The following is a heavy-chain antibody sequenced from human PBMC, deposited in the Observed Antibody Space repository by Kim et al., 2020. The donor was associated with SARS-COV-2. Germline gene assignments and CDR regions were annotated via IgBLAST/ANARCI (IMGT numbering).Heavy chain of an antibody. CDR3: AKDIRAYSTNGLDY. J-gene: IGHJ4*02. CDR2: ISWNSGSI. Sequence: GGSLRLSCAASGFTFDDYAMHWVRQAPGKGLEWVSGISWNSGSIGYADSVKGRFTISRDNAKNSLYLQMNSLRAEDTALYYCAKDIRAYSTNGLDYWGQGTLVTVSS. CDR1: GFTFDDYA. D-gene: IGHD3-16*01. V-gene: IGHV3-9*01.